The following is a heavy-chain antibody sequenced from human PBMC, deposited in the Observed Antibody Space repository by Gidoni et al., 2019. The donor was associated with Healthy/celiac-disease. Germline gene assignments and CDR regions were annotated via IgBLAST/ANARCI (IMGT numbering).Heavy chain of an antibody. CDR2: INPNSGDT. CDR3: ASGLVWGGDAFDI. CDR1: GYTFTGYY. J-gene: IGHJ3*02. Sequence: QVQLVQSGAEVKKPGASVKVSCKASGYTFTGYYMHWVRQAPGQGLEWMGWINPNSGDTNNAQKFQGRVTMTRDTSISTAYMELSRLRSDDADVYYCASGLVWGGDAFDIWGQGTMVTVSS. V-gene: IGHV1-2*02. D-gene: IGHD3-16*01.